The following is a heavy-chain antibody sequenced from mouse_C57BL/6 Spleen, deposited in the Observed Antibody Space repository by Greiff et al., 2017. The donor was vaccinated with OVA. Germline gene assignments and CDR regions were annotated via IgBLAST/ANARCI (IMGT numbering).Heavy chain of an antibody. Sequence: VKLQESGAELVKPGASVKISCKASGYAFSSYWMNWVKQRPGKGLEWIGQIYPGDGDTNYNGKFKGKATLTADKSSSTAYMQLSSLTSEDSAVYFCAREGNWYFDVWGTGTTVTVSS. CDR2: IYPGDGDT. CDR3: AREGNWYFDV. CDR1: GYAFSSYW. J-gene: IGHJ1*03. V-gene: IGHV1-80*01.